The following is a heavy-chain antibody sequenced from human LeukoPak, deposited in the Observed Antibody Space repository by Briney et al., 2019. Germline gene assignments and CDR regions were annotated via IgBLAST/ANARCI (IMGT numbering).Heavy chain of an antibody. CDR2: INHSGST. D-gene: IGHD4-23*01. CDR3: ARDRLRWYGMDV. Sequence: PSETLSLTCTVSGGSISSYYWSWIRQPPGKGLEWIGEINHSGSTNYNPSLKSRVTISVDTSKNQFSLKLSSVTAADTAVYYCARDRLRWYGMDVWGQGTTVTVSS. J-gene: IGHJ6*02. V-gene: IGHV4-34*01. CDR1: GGSISSYY.